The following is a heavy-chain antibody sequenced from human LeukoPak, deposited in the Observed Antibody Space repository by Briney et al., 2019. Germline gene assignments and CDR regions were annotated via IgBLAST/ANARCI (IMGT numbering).Heavy chain of an antibody. V-gene: IGHV4-59*01. Sequence: SATLSLTCTVSGGSISRYYWSWIRQPPGKGLEWIGYIYYSGSTSYNSSLKSRVTISLDTSKNQFSLKLSFVTAADTAVYYCARGVAAPGTGGLSWFDPWGQGTLVTVSS. CDR1: GGSISRYY. D-gene: IGHD6-13*01. J-gene: IGHJ5*02. CDR3: ARGVAAPGTGGLSWFDP. CDR2: IYYSGST.